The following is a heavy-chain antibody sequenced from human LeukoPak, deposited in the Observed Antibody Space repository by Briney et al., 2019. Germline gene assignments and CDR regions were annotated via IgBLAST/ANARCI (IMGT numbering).Heavy chain of an antibody. V-gene: IGHV1-2*07. D-gene: IGHD3-10*01. CDR2: INPDIGVT. CDR1: GYTFTGYY. CDR3: ARIQLWPDYYFDY. J-gene: IGHJ4*02. Sequence: ASVKVSCKASGYTFTGYYMHWVRQAPGQGLEWMGWINPDIGVTKYAHKFQDRVTMTRDTSISTAYMDLSRLRSDDTAVYYCARIQLWPDYYFDYWGQGTLVTVSS.